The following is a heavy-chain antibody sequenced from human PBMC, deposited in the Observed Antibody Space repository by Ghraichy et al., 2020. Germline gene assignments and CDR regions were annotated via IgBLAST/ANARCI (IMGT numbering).Heavy chain of an antibody. D-gene: IGHD2/OR15-2a*01. V-gene: IGHV3-7*01. Sequence: GESLNISCAASGFKFGANWMNWVRQAPGKGLEWVATINQDGSEKSYLASLRGRLTISRDNAKNSLYLQVNSLRAEDTAVYYCGRVFFRSLDYWGQRTLVTVSS. CDR2: INQDGSEK. CDR1: GFKFGANW. CDR3: GRVFFRSLDY. J-gene: IGHJ4*02.